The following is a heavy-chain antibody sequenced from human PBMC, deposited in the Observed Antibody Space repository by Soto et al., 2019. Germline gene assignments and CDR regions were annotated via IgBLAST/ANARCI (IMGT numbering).Heavy chain of an antibody. D-gene: IGHD5-12*01. CDR1: GDSVSSNSAA. Sequence: SPTLSLTCAISGDSVSSNSAAWNWIRQSPSRGLEWLGRTYYRSKWYNDYAVSVKSRITINPDTSKNQFSLQLNSVTPEDTAVYYCARDSVQGGYSGYDSGWRAFDIWGQGTMVTVSS. CDR2: TYYRSKWYN. J-gene: IGHJ3*02. CDR3: ARDSVQGGYSGYDSGWRAFDI. V-gene: IGHV6-1*01.